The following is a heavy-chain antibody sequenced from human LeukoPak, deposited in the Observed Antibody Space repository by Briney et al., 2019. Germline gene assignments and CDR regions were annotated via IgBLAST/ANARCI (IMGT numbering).Heavy chain of an antibody. J-gene: IGHJ4*02. CDR1: GFTFSNYW. D-gene: IGHD1-26*01. CDR3: ARGFSGSFEY. CDR2: IKQDGSET. V-gene: IGHV3-7*01. Sequence: PGGSLRLSCAASGFTFSNYWMNWVRQAPGKGPEWVANIKQDGSETRYVDSVKGRFTISRDNAKNSLFLQMNSLRVDDTAVYFCARGFSGSFEYWGQGTLVTVSS.